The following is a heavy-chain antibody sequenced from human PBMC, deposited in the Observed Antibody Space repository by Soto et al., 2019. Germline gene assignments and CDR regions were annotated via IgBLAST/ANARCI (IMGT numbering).Heavy chain of an antibody. Sequence: SETLSLTCTVSGGSISSSSYYWGWIRQPPGKGLEWIGSIYYSGSTYYNPSLKSRVTISVDTSKNQFSLKLSSVTAADTAVYYCARPNDYGDYGWFDPWGQGTLVTVSS. CDR1: GGSISSSSYY. D-gene: IGHD4-17*01. V-gene: IGHV4-39*01. CDR3: ARPNDYGDYGWFDP. J-gene: IGHJ5*02. CDR2: IYYSGST.